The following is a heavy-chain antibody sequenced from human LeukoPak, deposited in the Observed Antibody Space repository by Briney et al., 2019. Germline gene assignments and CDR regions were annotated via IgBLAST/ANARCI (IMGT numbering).Heavy chain of an antibody. J-gene: IGHJ6*03. CDR2: ISAYNGNT. V-gene: IGHV1-18*01. Sequence: EAGVKVSCKASGDTFTSYGISWVRLAPGQGLEWMGWISAYNGNTNYAQKLQGRVTMTTDTSTSTAYMELRILRSDDTAVYYCARQGVGALLPMDVWGKGTTVTVSS. D-gene: IGHD1-26*01. CDR3: ARQGVGALLPMDV. CDR1: GDTFTSYG.